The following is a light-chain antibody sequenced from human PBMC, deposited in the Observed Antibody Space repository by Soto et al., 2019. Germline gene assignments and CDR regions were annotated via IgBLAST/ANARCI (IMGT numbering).Light chain of an antibody. CDR3: QQRSNWPPVT. V-gene: IGKV3-11*01. CDR2: DAS. J-gene: IGKJ4*01. Sequence: EIVMTQSPATLSVSPGERTTLSCRASQSVGNNLAWYQQKPGQAPRLLIYDASNRATGIPARFSGSGSGTDFTLAISSLEPEDFAVYYCQQRSNWPPVTFGGGTKVDI. CDR1: QSVGNN.